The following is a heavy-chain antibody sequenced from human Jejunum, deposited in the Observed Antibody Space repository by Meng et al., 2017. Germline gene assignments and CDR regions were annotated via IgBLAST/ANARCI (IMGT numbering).Heavy chain of an antibody. J-gene: IGHJ4*02. V-gene: IGHV3-7*01. CDR3: ARVNTGIFDY. D-gene: IGHD1-14*01. CDR2: INQDGSET. Sequence: GESLKISCAASAFTFSGYSMGWVRQASGKGLEWVANINQDGSETFYVDSVKGRFSISRDNARNSLYLQMSSLGAEDTAVYYCARVNTGIFDYWGQGALVTVSS. CDR1: AFTFSGYS.